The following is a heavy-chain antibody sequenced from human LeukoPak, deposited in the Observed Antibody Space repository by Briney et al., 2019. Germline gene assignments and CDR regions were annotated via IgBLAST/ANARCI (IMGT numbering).Heavy chain of an antibody. CDR3: ARLEGELLPVPVPGTDYYYYMDV. D-gene: IGHD6-19*01. J-gene: IGHJ6*03. Sequence: ASVKVSCKASGYTFTSYAMNWVRQAPGQGLEWMGWINTNTGNPTYAQGFTGRFVFSLDTSVSTAYLQISSLKAEDTAVYYCARLEGELLPVPVPGTDYYYYMDVWGKGTTVTVSS. V-gene: IGHV7-4-1*02. CDR2: INTNTGNP. CDR1: GYTFTSYA.